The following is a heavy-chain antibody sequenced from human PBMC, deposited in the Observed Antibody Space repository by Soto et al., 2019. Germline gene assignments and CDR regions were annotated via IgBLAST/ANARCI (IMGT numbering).Heavy chain of an antibody. CDR3: ARDKGRSPLDY. D-gene: IGHD2-15*01. V-gene: IGHV3-48*01. Sequence: EVQLVESGGGLVQPGGSLRLSCAASGFTFSSYSMNWVRQAPGKGLEWVSYISSSSRTIYYTDSVKGRFTISRDNAKNALYLQMNRGGAEDTAVYYCARDKGRSPLDYWGQGTLVTVSS. CDR1: GFTFSSYS. CDR2: ISSSSRTI. J-gene: IGHJ4*02.